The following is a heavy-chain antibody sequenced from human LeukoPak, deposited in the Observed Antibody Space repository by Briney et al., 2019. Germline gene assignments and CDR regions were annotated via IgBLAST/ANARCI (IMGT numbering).Heavy chain of an antibody. Sequence: PSETLSLTCTVSGGSISSYYWSWIRQPAGKGLEWLGRIYTSGSTNYNPSLKSPVNISVDTSKNQFSLKLSPVTAAQTAGYYCASVPWGLRGVWYFDLWGRGTLVTVSS. CDR2: IYTSGST. CDR1: GGSISSYY. J-gene: IGHJ2*01. CDR3: ASVPWGLRGVWYFDL. V-gene: IGHV4-4*07. D-gene: IGHD1-26*01.